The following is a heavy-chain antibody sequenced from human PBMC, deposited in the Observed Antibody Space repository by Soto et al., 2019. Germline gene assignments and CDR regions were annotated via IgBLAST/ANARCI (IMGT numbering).Heavy chain of an antibody. D-gene: IGHD3-10*02. J-gene: IGHJ5*01. CDR2: IFYSGST. Sequence: QVQLQESGPGLVKPSETLSLTCTVSGGSISSYYWSWIRQPPGKGLEWIGFIFYSGSTSYTPSLKSRVTISIDTSEYQFSLKPNSVTAADTAVYYCASMIGDPVLSFDSWGQGTLVAVSS. CDR3: ASMIGDPVLSFDS. V-gene: IGHV4-59*01. CDR1: GGSISSYY.